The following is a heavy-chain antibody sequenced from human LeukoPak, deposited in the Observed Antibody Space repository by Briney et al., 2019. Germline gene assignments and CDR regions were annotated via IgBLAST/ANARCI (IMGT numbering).Heavy chain of an antibody. CDR2: IYPGDSDT. CDR3: ATLGGASGSSFDY. J-gene: IGHJ4*02. CDR1: GYKFTSYW. D-gene: IGHD3-10*01. V-gene: IGHV5-51*01. Sequence: ESLKISCKGSGYKFTSYWIGWVRQMPGKGLEWMGIIYPGDSDTRYSPSFQGQVTISADKSITTASLQWSSLKASDTAMYYCATLGGASGSSFDYWGQGTLVTVSS.